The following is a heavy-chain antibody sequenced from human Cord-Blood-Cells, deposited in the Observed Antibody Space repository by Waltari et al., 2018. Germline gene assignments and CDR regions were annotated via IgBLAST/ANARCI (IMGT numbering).Heavy chain of an antibody. D-gene: IGHD2-15*01. CDR2: IIPIFGTA. Sequence: QVQLVQSGAEVKKPGSSVKVSCKASGGTFSSYAISWVRQAPGQGLEWMGGIIPIFGTANYAQKFQGRVTITADKSTSTAYMELSSLRSEDTAVYYCARAKRQLLGSGGSLDYYYYGMDVWGQGP. CDR3: ARAKRQLLGSGGSLDYYYYGMDV. V-gene: IGHV1-69*06. J-gene: IGHJ6*02. CDR1: GGTFSSYA.